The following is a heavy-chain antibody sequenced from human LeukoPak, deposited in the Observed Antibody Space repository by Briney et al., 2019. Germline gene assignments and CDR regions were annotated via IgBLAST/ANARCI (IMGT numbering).Heavy chain of an antibody. CDR2: ITSSGTDI. CDR1: GFSFSSFS. Sequence: PGGSLRLSCLAPGFSFSSFSMNWVRQAPGEGLGGVLTITSSGTDIYYADSVKGRFTISRDNAKNSLYLQMNSLRAEDTAVYYCASLMTAVTIPDYWGQGTLVTVSS. D-gene: IGHD4-17*01. V-gene: IGHV3-21*01. J-gene: IGHJ4*01. CDR3: ASLMTAVTIPDY.